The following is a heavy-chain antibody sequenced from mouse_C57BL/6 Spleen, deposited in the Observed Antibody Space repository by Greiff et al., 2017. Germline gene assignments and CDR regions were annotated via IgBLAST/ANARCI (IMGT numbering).Heavy chain of an antibody. J-gene: IGHJ4*01. CDR1: GYTFTSYW. D-gene: IGHD2-1*01. V-gene: IGHV1-59*01. CDR2: IDPSDSYT. Sequence: QVQLQQPGAELVRPGTSVKLSCKASGYTFTSYWMHWVKQRPGQGLEWIGVIDPSDSYTNYNQKFKGKATLTVDTSSSTAYMQLSSLTSEDSAVYYCARGGNYENYAMDYWGQGTSVTVSS. CDR3: ARGGNYENYAMDY.